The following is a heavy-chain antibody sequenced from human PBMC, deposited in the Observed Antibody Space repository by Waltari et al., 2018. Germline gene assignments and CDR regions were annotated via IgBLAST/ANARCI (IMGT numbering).Heavy chain of an antibody. V-gene: IGHV1-58*02. J-gene: IGHJ4*02. CDR2: IVVGSGNT. CDR3: ARDHHSDCPGGVCFHFDY. Sequence: QMQLVQSGPEVKKPGTSVKVSCKASGFTFTSSAMQWVRQARGQRLEWIGWIVVGSGNTNYAQKFQERVTITRDMSTSTAYMEMSSLTPDDTAVFYCARDHHSDCPGGVCFHFDYWGQGTLVTVSS. D-gene: IGHD2-8*02. CDR1: GFTFTSSA.